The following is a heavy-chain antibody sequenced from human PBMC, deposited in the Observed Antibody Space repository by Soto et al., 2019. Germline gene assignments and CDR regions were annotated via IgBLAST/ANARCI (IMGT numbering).Heavy chain of an antibody. CDR2: ISYDGSNK. J-gene: IGHJ6*02. CDR1: GFTFSSYA. D-gene: IGHD2-8*01. CDR3: ARQYCTNGVCYFVDYYYGMDV. Sequence: QVQLVESGGGVVQPGRSLRLSCAASGFTFSSYAMHWVRQAPGKGLEWVAVISYDGSNKYYADSVKGRFTISRDNSKNTLYLQMNSLRAEDTAVYYCARQYCTNGVCYFVDYYYGMDVWGQGTTVTVSS. V-gene: IGHV3-30-3*01.